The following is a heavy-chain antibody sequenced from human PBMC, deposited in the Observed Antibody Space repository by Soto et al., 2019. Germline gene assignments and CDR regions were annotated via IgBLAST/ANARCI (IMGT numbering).Heavy chain of an antibody. CDR3: ARRHSIAALQVDS. Sequence: SETLSLTCTVAGGSISSSSHYWGWIRQPPGKGLEWIGSMYYSGLTYYNPSLKSRVTISVDTSKNQFSLKLSSVTAADTAVYYCARRHSIAALQVDSWGQGTLVTVSS. D-gene: IGHD6-6*01. J-gene: IGHJ4*02. CDR1: GGSISSSSHY. CDR2: MYYSGLT. V-gene: IGHV4-39*01.